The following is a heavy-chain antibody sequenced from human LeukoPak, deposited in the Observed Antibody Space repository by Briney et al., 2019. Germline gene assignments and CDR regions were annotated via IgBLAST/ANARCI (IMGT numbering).Heavy chain of an antibody. D-gene: IGHD6-13*01. CDR3: ARCTRAAGHIDY. Sequence: PSETLSLTCTVSGGSVSSGSYYWSWIRQPPGKGLEWIGEINHSGSTNYNPSLKSRVTISVDTSKNQFSLKLSSVTAADTAVYYCARCTRAAGHIDYWGQGTLVTVSS. V-gene: IGHV4-61*01. CDR1: GGSVSSGSYY. J-gene: IGHJ4*02. CDR2: INHSGST.